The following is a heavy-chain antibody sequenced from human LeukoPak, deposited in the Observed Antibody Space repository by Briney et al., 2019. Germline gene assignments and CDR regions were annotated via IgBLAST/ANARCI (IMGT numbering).Heavy chain of an antibody. CDR3: ARGVPYYYGSGSLTFDY. V-gene: IGHV4-59*01. J-gene: IGHJ4*02. Sequence: SETLSLTCTVSGGSISSYYWSWIRQPPGKGLEWIGYIYYSGSTNYNPSLKSRVTISVDTSKNQFSLKLSSVTAADTAVYYCARGVPYYYGSGSLTFDYWGQGNLVTVSS. D-gene: IGHD3-10*01. CDR2: IYYSGST. CDR1: GGSISSYY.